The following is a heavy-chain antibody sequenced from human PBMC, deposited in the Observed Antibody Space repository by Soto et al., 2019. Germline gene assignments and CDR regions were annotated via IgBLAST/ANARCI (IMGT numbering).Heavy chain of an antibody. V-gene: IGHV4-34*01. D-gene: IGHD3-16*02. CDR2: INHSGST. Sequence: PPATMPLRSTAEGWYCSGYHWSWIRTPLAKGLEWIGEINHSGSTNYNPSLKSRVTISVDTSKNQFSLKLSSVTAADTAVYYCARVGYDYVWGSYRPNVDYWGQGTLVTVSS. CDR3: ARVGYDYVWGSYRPNVDY. J-gene: IGHJ4*02. CDR1: GWYCSGYH.